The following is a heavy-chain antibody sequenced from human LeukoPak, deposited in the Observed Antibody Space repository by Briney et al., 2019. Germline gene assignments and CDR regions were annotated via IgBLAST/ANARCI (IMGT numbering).Heavy chain of an antibody. Sequence: MASETLSLTCTVSGGSISSYYWSWIRQPPGKGVEWIGYIYYSGSTNYNPSLKSRVTISVDTSKNQFSLKLSSVTAADTAVYYCARLYSSSSSDYWGQGTLVTVSS. J-gene: IGHJ4*02. CDR1: GGSISSYY. D-gene: IGHD6-6*01. CDR2: IYYSGST. V-gene: IGHV4-59*08. CDR3: ARLYSSSSSDY.